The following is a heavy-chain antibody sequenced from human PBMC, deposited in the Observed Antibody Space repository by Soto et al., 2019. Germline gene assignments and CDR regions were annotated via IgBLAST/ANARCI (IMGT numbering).Heavy chain of an antibody. J-gene: IGHJ4*02. CDR2: NSYDGSNK. Sequence: GGSLRLSCAASGFSFSSFGMPWVRQAPGKGLEWVAFNSYDGSNKYYADSVKGRFTISRDSSEKTLYLQMNSLRPEDTAVYYCAKALGELSPESYDYWGQGT. V-gene: IGHV3-30*18. CDR1: GFSFSSFG. D-gene: IGHD1-26*01. CDR3: AKALGELSPESYDY.